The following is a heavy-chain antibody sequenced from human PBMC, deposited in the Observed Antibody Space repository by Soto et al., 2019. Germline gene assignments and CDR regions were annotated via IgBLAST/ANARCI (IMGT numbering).Heavy chain of an antibody. J-gene: IGHJ4*02. CDR2: ISYDGSQK. V-gene: IGHV3-30*18. CDR3: AKERVESGLGEVDY. Sequence: QVQLVESGGGVVQPGRSLRLSCAASGFTFSTNGMHWVRQAPGKGLEWVAIISYDGSQKYYADSVKGRLTISRDNSRNTLYLQMNSLRAEDTSVYYCAKERVESGLGEVDYWGQGTLVTVSS. CDR1: GFTFSTNG. D-gene: IGHD3-16*01.